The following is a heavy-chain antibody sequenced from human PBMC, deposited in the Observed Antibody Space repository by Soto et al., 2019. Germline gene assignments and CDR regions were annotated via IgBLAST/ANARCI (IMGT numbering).Heavy chain of an antibody. V-gene: IGHV1-46*01. D-gene: IGHD2-21*02. J-gene: IGHJ6*02. CDR3: ARGLGLVTAIPNYYYGMDV. Sequence: ASVKVSCKASGYTFTSYYMHWVRQAPGQGLEWMGIINPSGGSTSYAQKFQGRVTMTRDTSTSTVYMELSSLRSEDTAVYYCARGLGLVTAIPNYYYGMDVWAQGTTVTVSS. CDR2: INPSGGST. CDR1: GYTFTSYY.